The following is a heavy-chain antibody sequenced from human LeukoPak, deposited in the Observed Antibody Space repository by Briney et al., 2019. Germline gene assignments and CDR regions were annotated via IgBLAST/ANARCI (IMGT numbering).Heavy chain of an antibody. CDR3: ARGPRYFDY. CDR1: GSTFSNYN. CDR2: ITSSSSAI. V-gene: IGHV3-48*04. J-gene: IGHJ4*02. Sequence: PGGSLRLSCAASGSTFSNYNLNWVRQAPGKGLEWLSYITSSSSAIYYADSVKGRFTISRDNAKNSLYLQMNSLRAEDTAVYYCARGPRYFDYWGQGALVTVSS.